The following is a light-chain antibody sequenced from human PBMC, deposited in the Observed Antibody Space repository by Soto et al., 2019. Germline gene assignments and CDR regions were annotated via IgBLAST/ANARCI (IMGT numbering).Light chain of an antibody. Sequence: EIMMTQSPATLSVSPGERATLSCRASQSISSKLAWYQQKPGQTPRLLIYGASTRATGIPARFSGSGSGTEFTLTISSLQSEDFAVYYCQQYNDWPPYTFGQGTKVEIK. V-gene: IGKV3-15*01. CDR3: QQYNDWPPYT. J-gene: IGKJ2*01. CDR1: QSISSK. CDR2: GAS.